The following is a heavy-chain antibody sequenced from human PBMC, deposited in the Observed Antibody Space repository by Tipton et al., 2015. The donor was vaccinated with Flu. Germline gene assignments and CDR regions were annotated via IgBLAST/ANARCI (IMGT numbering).Heavy chain of an antibody. Sequence: ILSLTCTVSGASLRSSSYYWGWIRQPQGKGLEWIGSFYYDVGTYYNPSLNSRVTISVDESKNQFSLRLTSVTAADTAVYYCVRTKDGYTLSNFVYWGQGTLVTVSS. CDR1: GASLRSSSYY. CDR2: FYYDVGT. D-gene: IGHD5-24*01. CDR3: VRTKDGYTLSNFVY. J-gene: IGHJ4*02. V-gene: IGHV4-39*07.